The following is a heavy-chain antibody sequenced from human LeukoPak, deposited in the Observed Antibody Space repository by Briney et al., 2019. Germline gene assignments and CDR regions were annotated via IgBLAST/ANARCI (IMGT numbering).Heavy chain of an antibody. V-gene: IGHV1-18*01. CDR1: GYTFTSYG. Sequence: ASVKVSCKASGYTFTSYGISWVRQAPGQGLEWMGWISAYNGNTNYAQKLQGRVTMTTDTSTSTAYMELRSLRSDDTAVYYCARTRIPTYYYDSSDLNWFDPWGQGTLVTVSS. CDR2: ISAYNGNT. CDR3: ARTRIPTYYYDSSDLNWFDP. J-gene: IGHJ5*02. D-gene: IGHD3-22*01.